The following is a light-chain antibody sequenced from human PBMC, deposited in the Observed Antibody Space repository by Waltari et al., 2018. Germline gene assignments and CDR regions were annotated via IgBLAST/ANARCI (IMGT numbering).Light chain of an antibody. Sequence: CRASQGVNTYLAWYQQKPGQAPRLLIYGAYTRAAGIPDRFSGSGSGTDFSLTISRLEAEDFAVYYCQHHVRLPATFGQGTKVEIK. CDR2: GAY. J-gene: IGKJ1*01. CDR3: QHHVRLPAT. V-gene: IGKV3-20*01. CDR1: QGVNTY.